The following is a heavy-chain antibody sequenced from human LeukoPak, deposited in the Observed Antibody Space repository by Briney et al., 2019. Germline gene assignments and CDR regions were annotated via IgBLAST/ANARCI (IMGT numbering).Heavy chain of an antibody. CDR2: INPSGGST. V-gene: IGHV1-46*01. J-gene: IGHJ4*02. D-gene: IGHD3-22*01. CDR1: RYTFTSYY. CDR3: ARGPDYYDSSGYYPDY. Sequence: ASVKVSCKASRYTFTSYYMHWVRQAPGQGLEWMGIINPSGGSTSYAQKFQGRVTMTRDTSTSTVYMELSSLRSEDTAVYCCARGPDYYDSSGYYPDYWGQGTLVTVSS.